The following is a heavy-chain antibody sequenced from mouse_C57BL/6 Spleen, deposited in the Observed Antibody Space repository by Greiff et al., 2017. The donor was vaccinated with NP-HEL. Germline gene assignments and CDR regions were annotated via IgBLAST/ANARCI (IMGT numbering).Heavy chain of an antibody. CDR1: GYTFTDYN. V-gene: IGHV1-22*01. Sequence: VQLQQSGPELVKPGASVKMSCKASGYTFTDYNMHWVKQSHGKSLEWIGYINPNNGGTSYNQKFKGKATLTVNKSSSTAYMELRSLTSEDSAVYYCARPYYSNYWYFDVWGTGTTVTVSS. CDR3: ARPYYSNYWYFDV. J-gene: IGHJ1*03. CDR2: INPNNGGT. D-gene: IGHD2-5*01.